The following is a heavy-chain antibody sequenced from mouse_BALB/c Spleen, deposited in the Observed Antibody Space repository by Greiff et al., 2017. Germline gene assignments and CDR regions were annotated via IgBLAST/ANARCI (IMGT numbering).Heavy chain of an antibody. CDR1: GFTFSSYT. D-gene: IGHD2-14*01. CDR3: ARSYDGYYAMDY. Sequence: EVQVVESGGGLVQPGGSLKLSCAASGFTFSSYTMSWVRQTPEKRLEWVAYISNGGGSTYYPDTVKGRFTISRDNAKNTLYLQMSSLKSEDTAMYYCARSYDGYYAMDYWGQGTSVTVSS. CDR2: ISNGGGST. J-gene: IGHJ4*01. V-gene: IGHV5-12-2*01.